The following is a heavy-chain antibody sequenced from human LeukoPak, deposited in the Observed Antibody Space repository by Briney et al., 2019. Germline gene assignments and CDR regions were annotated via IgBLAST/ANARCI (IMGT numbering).Heavy chain of an antibody. Sequence: PGRSLRLSCAASGFTFSSYVMHWVRQAPGKGLGWVAVISYDGSSELYADFVKGRFTISRDNSKNTLHLQMNSLRAEDTAVYYCARDSLVVVPAAMTGDLDYWGQGTLVTVSS. J-gene: IGHJ4*02. CDR1: GFTFSSYV. CDR3: ARDSLVVVPAAMTGDLDY. D-gene: IGHD2-2*01. V-gene: IGHV3-30*03. CDR2: ISYDGSSE.